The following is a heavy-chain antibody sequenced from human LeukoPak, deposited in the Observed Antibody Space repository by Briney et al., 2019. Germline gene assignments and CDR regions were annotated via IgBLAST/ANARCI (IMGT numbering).Heavy chain of an antibody. J-gene: IGHJ4*02. CDR1: GFTFSSYG. CDR3: AKDRYSTSSTFTVNPFDY. Sequence: GGSLRLSCAASGFTFSSYGMNWVRQAPGKGLEWVAFIRFDGRDKYYADSVKRRFTISRDNSESTLDLQMNSLRVEDTAVYYCAKDRYSTSSTFTVNPFDYWGQGILVTVSS. D-gene: IGHD2-2*01. CDR2: IRFDGRDK. V-gene: IGHV3-30*02.